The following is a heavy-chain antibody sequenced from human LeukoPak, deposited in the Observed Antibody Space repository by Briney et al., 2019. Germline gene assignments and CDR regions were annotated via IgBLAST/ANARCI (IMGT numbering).Heavy chain of an antibody. CDR1: GGTFSSYA. CDR2: IIPIFGTT. Sequence: SVKVSCRASGGTFSSYAISWVRQAPGQGLEWMGGIIPIFGTTNYAQKFQGRVTITADESTSTAYMELSSLRSEDTAVYYCARAFVRRGSDWAFDYWGQGTLVTVSS. J-gene: IGHJ4*02. D-gene: IGHD6-19*01. V-gene: IGHV1-69*01. CDR3: ARAFVRRGSDWAFDY.